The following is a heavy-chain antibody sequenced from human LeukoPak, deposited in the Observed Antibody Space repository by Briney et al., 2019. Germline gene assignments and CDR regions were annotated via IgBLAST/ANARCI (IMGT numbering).Heavy chain of an antibody. CDR1: GFTVSSNY. V-gene: IGHV3-53*01. CDR3: ARESSGSYAFGY. J-gene: IGHJ4*02. Sequence: GGSLRLSCAASGFTVSSNYMSWVRQAPGKGLEWVSVIYSGGSTYYADSVKGRFTISRDNSKNTLYLQMNSLRAEDTAVYYCARESSGSYAFGYWGQGTLVTVSS. D-gene: IGHD1-26*01. CDR2: IYSGGST.